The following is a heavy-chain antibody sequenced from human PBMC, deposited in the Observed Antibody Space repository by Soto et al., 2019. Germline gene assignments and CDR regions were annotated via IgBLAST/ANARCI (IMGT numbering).Heavy chain of an antibody. CDR2: ISSSSSTI. D-gene: IGHD2-15*01. CDR1: GFTFSSYS. J-gene: IGHJ5*02. Sequence: GGSLRLSCAASGFTFSSYSMNWVRQAPGKGLEWVSYISSSSSTIYYADSVKGRFTISRDNAKNSLYLQMNSLRAEDTAVYYCARDIAPRIGPRAPGGWFDPWGQGTLVTVSS. CDR3: ARDIAPRIGPRAPGGWFDP. V-gene: IGHV3-48*01.